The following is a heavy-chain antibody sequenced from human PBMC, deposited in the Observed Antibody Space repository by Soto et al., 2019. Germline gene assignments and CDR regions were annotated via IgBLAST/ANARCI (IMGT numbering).Heavy chain of an antibody. CDR1: GFTFSSYG. D-gene: IGHD3-3*01. Sequence: PGGSLRLSCAASGFTFSSYGMHWVRQAPGKGLEWVAVIWYDGSNKYYADSVKGRFTISRDNSKNTLYLQMNSLRAEDTAVYYCARDGYDFWSGRHYYYYYYMDVWGKGTTVTVSS. CDR3: ARDGYDFWSGRHYYYYYYMDV. V-gene: IGHV3-33*01. J-gene: IGHJ6*03. CDR2: IWYDGSNK.